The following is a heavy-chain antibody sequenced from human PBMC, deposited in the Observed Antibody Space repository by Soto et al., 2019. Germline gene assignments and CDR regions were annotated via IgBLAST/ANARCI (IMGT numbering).Heavy chain of an antibody. J-gene: IGHJ2*01. D-gene: IGHD3-10*01. CDR2: IIPILGIA. CDR1: GGTFSSYT. Sequence: QVQLVQSGAEVKKPGSSVKVSCKASGGTFSSYTISWVRQAPGQGLEWMGRIIPILGIANYAQKFQGRVTITAXXSXSXXYMELGSLRSEDTAVYYCARASYYYGSGSYWYFDLWGRGTLVTVSS. V-gene: IGHV1-69*02. CDR3: ARASYYYGSGSYWYFDL.